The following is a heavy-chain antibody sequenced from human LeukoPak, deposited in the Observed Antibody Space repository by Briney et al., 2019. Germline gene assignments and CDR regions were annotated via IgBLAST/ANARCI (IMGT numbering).Heavy chain of an antibody. J-gene: IGHJ4*02. V-gene: IGHV3-30-3*01. Sequence: GGSLRLSCAASGFTFSSYAMHWVRQAPGKGLAWVAVISYDGSNKYYADSVKGRFTISRDNSKNTLYLQMNSLRAEDTAVYYCARDSYYYGSGSYYNVNFDYWGQGTLVTVSS. CDR1: GFTFSSYA. CDR3: ARDSYYYGSGSYYNVNFDY. D-gene: IGHD3-10*01. CDR2: ISYDGSNK.